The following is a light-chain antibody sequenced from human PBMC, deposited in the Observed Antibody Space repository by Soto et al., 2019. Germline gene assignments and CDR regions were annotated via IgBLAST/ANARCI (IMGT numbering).Light chain of an antibody. CDR1: QSVSSY. Sequence: EIVLTQSPATLSLSPGERATLSCRASQSVSSYLAWYQQKPGQAPRLLIYDASNRATGIPARLSGSGSGTDFTLPVSSLEPEDFAVYFCQQRGSWPITFGQGTRLEIK. CDR2: DAS. V-gene: IGKV3-11*01. CDR3: QQRGSWPIT. J-gene: IGKJ5*01.